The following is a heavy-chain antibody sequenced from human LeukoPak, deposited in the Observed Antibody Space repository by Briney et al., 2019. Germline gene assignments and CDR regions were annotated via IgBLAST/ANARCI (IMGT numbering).Heavy chain of an antibody. CDR1: GFTFGDYA. D-gene: IGHD6-19*01. J-gene: IGHJ4*02. CDR3: TRNTLGVVAVAGHFDY. Sequence: PGGSLRLSCTASGFTFGDYAMSWVRQAPGKGLEWVGFIRSKAYGGTTEYAASVKGRFTISRDDSKSIAYLQMNSLKTEDTAVYYCTRNTLGVVAVAGHFDYWGQGTLVTVSS. V-gene: IGHV3-49*04. CDR2: IRSKAYGGTT.